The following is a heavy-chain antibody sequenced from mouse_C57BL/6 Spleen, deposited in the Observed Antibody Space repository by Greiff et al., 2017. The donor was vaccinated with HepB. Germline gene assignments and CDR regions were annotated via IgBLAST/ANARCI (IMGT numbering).Heavy chain of an antibody. CDR1: GYSITSGYY. CDR2: ISYDGSN. J-gene: IGHJ1*03. CDR3: ASDYYGRGLDV. D-gene: IGHD1-1*01. Sequence: EVQRVESGPGLVKPSQSLSLTCSVTGYSITSGYYWNWIRQFPGNKLEWMGYISYDGSNNYNPSLKNRISITRDTSKNQFFLKLNSVTTEDTATYYCASDYYGRGLDVWGTGTTVTVSS. V-gene: IGHV3-6*01.